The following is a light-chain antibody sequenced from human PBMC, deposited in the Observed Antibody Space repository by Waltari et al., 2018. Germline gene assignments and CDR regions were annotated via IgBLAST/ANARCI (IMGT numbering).Light chain of an antibody. Sequence: DIVMTHSPATLSVSPGASATLSCMASQSVSSYLAWYQQKPGQAPRLLIYGASTRATGIPARFSGSGSGTEFTLTISSLQSEDFAIYYCQQYNNWPSWTFGQGTKVEIK. CDR3: QQYNNWPSWT. V-gene: IGKV3-15*01. CDR1: QSVSSY. CDR2: GAS. J-gene: IGKJ1*01.